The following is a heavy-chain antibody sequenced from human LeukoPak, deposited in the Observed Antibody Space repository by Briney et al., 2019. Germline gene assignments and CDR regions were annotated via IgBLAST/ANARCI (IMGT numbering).Heavy chain of an antibody. D-gene: IGHD4-23*01. J-gene: IGHJ4*02. CDR3: ASYDYGGNPADY. CDR1: GFTFSSYA. V-gene: IGHV3-23*01. Sequence: GGSLKLSCAASGFTFSSYAMSWVRQAPGKGLEWVSAISGSGGSTYYADSVKGRFTISRDNSKNTLYLQMNSLRAEDTAVYYCASYDYGGNPADYWGQGTLVTVSS. CDR2: ISGSGGST.